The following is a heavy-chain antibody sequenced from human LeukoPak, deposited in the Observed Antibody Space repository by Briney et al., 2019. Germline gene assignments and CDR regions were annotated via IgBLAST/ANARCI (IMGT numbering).Heavy chain of an antibody. J-gene: IGHJ4*02. D-gene: IGHD7-27*01. CDR2: IYSGGST. CDR1: GFTVSRNY. Sequence: GGSLRLSCAASGFTVSRNYMTWVRQAPGKGLKWVSIIYSGGSTYYADSVKGRFTISRDNSKNTLYLQMNSLRAEDTAVYYCAKRGLTGDPQFDYWGQGTLVTVSS. CDR3: AKRGLTGDPQFDY. V-gene: IGHV3-53*01.